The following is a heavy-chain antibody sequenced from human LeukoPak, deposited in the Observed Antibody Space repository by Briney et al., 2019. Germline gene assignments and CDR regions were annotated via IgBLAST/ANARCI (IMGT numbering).Heavy chain of an antibody. CDR2: IYAGGSSSA. CDR1: GFTVSSND. J-gene: IGHJ4*02. CDR3: LRQGVGDPPR. D-gene: IGHD3-16*01. Sequence: GGSLRLSCAASGFTVSSNDMSWVRQAAGQGLEWVSLIYAGGSSSAFYADSVKGRFTGSRHDSKNTLDLQMNGLRADDTAVYYCLRQGVGDPPRWGQGTLVTVSS. V-gene: IGHV3-53*04.